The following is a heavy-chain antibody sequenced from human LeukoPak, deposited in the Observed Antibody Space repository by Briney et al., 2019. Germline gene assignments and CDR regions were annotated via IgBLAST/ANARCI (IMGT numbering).Heavy chain of an antibody. D-gene: IGHD6-13*01. CDR2: INPNSGGT. Sequence: GASVKVSCKASGGTFSSYGISWVRQAPGQGLEWMGWINPNSGGTNYAQKFQGRVTMTRDTSISTAYMELSRLRSDDTAVYYCAREGSKKQLALWYMDVWGKGTTVTVSS. V-gene: IGHV1-2*02. CDR3: AREGSKKQLALWYMDV. J-gene: IGHJ6*03. CDR1: GGTFSSYG.